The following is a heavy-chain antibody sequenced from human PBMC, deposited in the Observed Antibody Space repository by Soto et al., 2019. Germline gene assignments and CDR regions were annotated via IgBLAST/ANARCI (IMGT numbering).Heavy chain of an antibody. J-gene: IGHJ4*02. CDR2: IYHSGST. V-gene: IGHV4-4*02. D-gene: IGHD6-19*01. Sequence: SATLSLTCAVSSGSISSSNWRSWVRQPPGKGLEWIGEIYHSGSTNYNPSLKSRVTISVDKSRNQFSLKLSSVTAADTAVYYCARVVAVAGPFDYWGQGTLVTVSS. CDR1: SGSISSSNW. CDR3: ARVVAVAGPFDY.